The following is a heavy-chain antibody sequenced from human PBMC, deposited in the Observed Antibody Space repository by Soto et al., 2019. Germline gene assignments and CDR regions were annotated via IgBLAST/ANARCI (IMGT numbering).Heavy chain of an antibody. V-gene: IGHV4-39*01. D-gene: IGHD4-17*01. J-gene: IGHJ4*02. CDR2: TYYSGRS. CDR3: ARQRTTVVTQAYFDH. CDR1: GCSITSSSYY. Sequence: SETLSLTCTVSGCSITSSSYYWGWIRQPPGKGLEWIGGTYYSGRSYYNPSLKSRVTMSVDTSKNQFSLTLNSVTAADAAVYYCARQRTTVVTQAYFDHWGQGTLVTVSS.